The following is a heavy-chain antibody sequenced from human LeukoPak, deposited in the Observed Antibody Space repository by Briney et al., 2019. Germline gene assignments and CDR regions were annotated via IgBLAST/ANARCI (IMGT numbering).Heavy chain of an antibody. V-gene: IGHV4-38-2*02. CDR3: ARVGGPWSRIDY. CDR1: GYSISSGYY. Sequence: PSETLSLTRTVSGYSISSGYYWGWIRQPPGKGLEWIGSIYHSGSTYYNPSLKSRVTISVDTSKNQFSLKLSSVTAADTAVYYCARVGGPWSRIDYWGQGTLVTVSS. D-gene: IGHD2-8*02. J-gene: IGHJ4*02. CDR2: IYHSGST.